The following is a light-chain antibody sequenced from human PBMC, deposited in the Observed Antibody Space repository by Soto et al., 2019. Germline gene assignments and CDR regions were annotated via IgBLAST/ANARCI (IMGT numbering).Light chain of an antibody. J-gene: IGKJ2*01. V-gene: IGKV1-9*01. Sequence: DIQLTQSPSFLSASVGDRVTITCRASQGFSSYLAWYQQKPGKAPKLLIYAASTLQGGVPSRFSDSGSGTEFTLTISSLQPEDFATYYCQQLYTYPHTFGQGTKLEIK. CDR3: QQLYTYPHT. CDR1: QGFSSY. CDR2: AAS.